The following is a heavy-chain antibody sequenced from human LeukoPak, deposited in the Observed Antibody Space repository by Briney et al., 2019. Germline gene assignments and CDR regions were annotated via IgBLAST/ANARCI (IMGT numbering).Heavy chain of an antibody. CDR3: ARDKYQLPYEIDY. Sequence: GSVKVSCKASGYTFTSHAMNWVRQAPGQGLEWMGWINTNTGNPTYAQGFTGRFVFSLDTSVSTAYLQISSLKAEDTAVYYCARDKYQLPYEIDYWGQGTLVTVSS. J-gene: IGHJ4*02. CDR2: INTNTGNP. CDR1: GYTFTSHA. D-gene: IGHD2-2*01. V-gene: IGHV7-4-1*02.